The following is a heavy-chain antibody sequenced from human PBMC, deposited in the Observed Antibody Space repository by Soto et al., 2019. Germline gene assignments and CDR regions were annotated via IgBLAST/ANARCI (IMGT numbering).Heavy chain of an antibody. CDR1: GGSFSNFG. CDR2: IVPVFGRP. Sequence: SVKVSCKASGGSFSNFGISWVRQAPGQGLEWMGGIVPVFGRPNYAQRFRGRLTITADESTSTGYMELISLRYDDTAVYYCAREGSGYNFWGQGTQVTVS. D-gene: IGHD5-12*01. V-gene: IGHV1-69*13. CDR3: AREGSGYNF. J-gene: IGHJ4*02.